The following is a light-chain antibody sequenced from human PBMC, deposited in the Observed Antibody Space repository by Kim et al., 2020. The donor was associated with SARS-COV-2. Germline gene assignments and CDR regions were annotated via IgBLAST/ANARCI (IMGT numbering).Light chain of an antibody. V-gene: IGLV3-19*01. CDR1: SLRTYH. J-gene: IGLJ2*01. CDR3: DSRDNSANLLCVV. CDR2: GKN. Sequence: SSELTQDPAVSVALGQTVRITCQGDSLRTYHASWYQQKPGQAPVLVVYGKNSRPSGIPDRFSGSSSGNTASLTITGAQAEDEADYYCDSRDNSANLLCVVFGGGTQLTVL.